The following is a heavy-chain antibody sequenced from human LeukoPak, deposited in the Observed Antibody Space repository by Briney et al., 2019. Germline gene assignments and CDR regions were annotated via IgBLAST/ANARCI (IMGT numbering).Heavy chain of an antibody. J-gene: IGHJ4*02. CDR1: GYTFTSYG. CDR3: ARDHSITMVRGVIITSSPPLGY. D-gene: IGHD3-10*01. CDR2: ISAYNGNT. V-gene: IGHV1-18*04. Sequence: ASVKVSCKASGYTFTSYGISWVRQAPGQGLEWMEWISAYNGNTNYAQKLQGRVTMTTDTSTSTAYMELRGLRSDDTAVYYCARDHSITMVRGVIITSSPPLGYWGQGTLVTVSS.